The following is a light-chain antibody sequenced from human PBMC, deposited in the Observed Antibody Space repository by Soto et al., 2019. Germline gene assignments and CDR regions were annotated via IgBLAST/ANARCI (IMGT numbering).Light chain of an antibody. J-gene: IGKJ1*01. Sequence: DIQMTQSPSSLSASVGDRVTMTCRASQSISSFLNWYQKKPGKAPQLLIYAASRLQSGVPSRFSGSGTGTDFTLTISSLQPEDFATYYCQQSYSTPRTFGQGTKVEIK. CDR3: QQSYSTPRT. CDR2: AAS. V-gene: IGKV1-39*01. CDR1: QSISSF.